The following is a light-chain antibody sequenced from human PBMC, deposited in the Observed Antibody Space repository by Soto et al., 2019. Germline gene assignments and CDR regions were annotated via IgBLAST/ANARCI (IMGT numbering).Light chain of an antibody. CDR1: QSVNNK. CDR3: QQYDTWPPTT. Sequence: EIMMTQSPATLSVSPGERATLSCRASQSVNNKLAWYQQKPGQAPRLLIYGASARATGIPAWFSGSGSGTEFTLTISSLQPEDFAVYYCQQYDTWPPTTFGQGTKVEVK. J-gene: IGKJ1*01. V-gene: IGKV3-15*01. CDR2: GAS.